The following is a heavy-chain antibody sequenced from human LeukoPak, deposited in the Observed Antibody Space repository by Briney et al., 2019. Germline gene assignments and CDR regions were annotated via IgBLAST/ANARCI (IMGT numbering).Heavy chain of an antibody. CDR2: IYYSGST. CDR3: ASSSLYYYYYMDV. J-gene: IGHJ6*03. CDR1: GGSISSDY. V-gene: IGHV4-59*01. D-gene: IGHD6-19*01. Sequence: SETLSLTCTVSGGSISSDYWSWIRQPPGKGLEWIGYIYYSGSTNYNPSLKSRVTISVDTSKNQFSLKLSSVTAADTALYYCASSSLYYYYYMDVWGKGTTVTVSS.